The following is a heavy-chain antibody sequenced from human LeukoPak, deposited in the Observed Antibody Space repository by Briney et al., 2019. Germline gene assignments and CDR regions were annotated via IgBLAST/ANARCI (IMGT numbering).Heavy chain of an antibody. CDR1: GFTFSSYS. CDR2: ISSSSSYI. J-gene: IGHJ4*02. Sequence: PRGSLRLSCAASGFTFSSYSMNWVRQAPGKGLEWVSSISSSSSYIYYADSVKGRFTISRDNAKNSLYLQMNSLRAEDTAVYYCAAAVDYYDSAGFDYWGQGTLVTVSS. V-gene: IGHV3-21*01. CDR3: AAAVDYYDSAGFDY. D-gene: IGHD3-22*01.